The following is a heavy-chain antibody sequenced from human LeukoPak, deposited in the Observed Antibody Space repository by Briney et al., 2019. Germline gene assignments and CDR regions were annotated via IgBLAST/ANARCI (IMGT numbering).Heavy chain of an antibody. V-gene: IGHV1-24*01. CDR3: ATDHSSSWYRGLDY. CDR1: GYTLTELS. D-gene: IGHD6-13*01. CDR2: FDPEDGET. J-gene: IGHJ4*02. Sequence: ASVKVSCKVSGYTLTELSMHWVRQAPGKGLEWMGGFDPEDGETIYAQKFQGRVTMTEDTSTDTAYMELSSLRPEDTAVYYCATDHSSSWYRGLDYWGQGTLVTVSS.